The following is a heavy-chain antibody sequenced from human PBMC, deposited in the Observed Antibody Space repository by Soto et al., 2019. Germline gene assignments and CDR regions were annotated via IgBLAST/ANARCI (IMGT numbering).Heavy chain of an antibody. Sequence: QVQLVQSGAEVKTPGSSVTVSCKASGDTFTPYAISWVRQAPGQGLEWMGGIIPIAGTPTYAQKFQGRVTITEDRSRSTTSMELSRLRSEDPAVYSCARGYCVSSSCHSLDSWGQGTAVTVSS. CDR2: IIPIAGTP. V-gene: IGHV1-69*14. J-gene: IGHJ4*02. D-gene: IGHD2-21*01. CDR3: ARGYCVSSSCHSLDS. CDR1: GDTFTPYA.